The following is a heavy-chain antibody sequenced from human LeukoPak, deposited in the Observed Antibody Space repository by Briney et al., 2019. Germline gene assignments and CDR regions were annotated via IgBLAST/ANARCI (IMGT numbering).Heavy chain of an antibody. CDR1: GDSVSSDTAA. CDR3: AHATGYLVH. J-gene: IGHJ4*02. D-gene: IGHD1-1*01. Sequence: SQTLSLTCAISGDSVSSDTAAWSWIRQSPSRGLEWLGRTYYRSKWYNEYAVSVKSRIRVNPDTSKNQFFLQLNSVTPEDTAVYYCAHATGYLVHWGQGTLVTVSS. V-gene: IGHV6-1*01. CDR2: TYYRSKWYN.